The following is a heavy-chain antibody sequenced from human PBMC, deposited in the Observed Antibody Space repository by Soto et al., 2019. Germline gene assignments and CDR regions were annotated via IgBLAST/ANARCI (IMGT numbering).Heavy chain of an antibody. CDR2: TYYRSKWNN. CDR3: ARVRVEDTVVRGVFQWEFYYYGMDV. V-gene: IGHV6-1*01. D-gene: IGHD3-10*01. CDR1: GDSVSSNSAA. Sequence: AQTLSLTCAISGDSVSSNSAAWNWIRQSPSRGLEWLGRTYYRSKWNNDYAVSVKSRITINPDTFKNQFSLQLNSVTPEDTAVYYCARVRVEDTVVRGVFQWEFYYYGMDVWGQGTTVTVSS. J-gene: IGHJ6*02.